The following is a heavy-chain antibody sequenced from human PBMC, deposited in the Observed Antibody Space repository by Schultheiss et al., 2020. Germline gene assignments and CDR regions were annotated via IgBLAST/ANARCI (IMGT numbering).Heavy chain of an antibody. CDR2: IYHSGST. J-gene: IGHJ5*02. Sequence: SETLSLTCAVSGGSISSSNWWSWVRQPPGKGLEWIGEIYHSGSTNYNPSLKSRVTISVDTSKNQFSLKLSSVTAADTAVYYCARVGWYGWFDPWGQGTLVTVSS. CDR3: ARVGWYGWFDP. CDR1: GGSISSSNW. V-gene: IGHV4-4*02. D-gene: IGHD6-19*01.